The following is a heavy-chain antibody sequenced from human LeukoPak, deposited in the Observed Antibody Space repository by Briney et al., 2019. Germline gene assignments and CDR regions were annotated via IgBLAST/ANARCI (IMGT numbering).Heavy chain of an antibody. CDR1: GGSISSSSYY. CDR3: ARDRNFDSSGSDRGFDY. CDR2: IYYSGST. D-gene: IGHD3-22*01. V-gene: IGHV4-39*07. Sequence: SQTLSLTGTVPGGSISSSSYYWGWIRQPPGKGLEWIGSIYYSGSTYYNPSLKSRVTISVDTSKNQFSLKLSSVTAADTAVYFCARDRNFDSSGSDRGFDYWGQGTLVTVSS. J-gene: IGHJ4*02.